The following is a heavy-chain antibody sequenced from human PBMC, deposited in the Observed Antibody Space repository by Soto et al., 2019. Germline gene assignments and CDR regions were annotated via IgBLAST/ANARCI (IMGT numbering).Heavy chain of an antibody. CDR2: TYYSGST. CDR3: ARDRGDGSGSLFYYGMDV. J-gene: IGHJ6*02. CDR1: GGSISSGDYY. Sequence: SETLSLTCTVSGGSISSGDYYWSWIRQPPGKGLEWIGYTYYSGSTYYNPSLKSRVTISVDTSKNQFSLKLSSVTAADTAVYYCARDRGDGSGSLFYYGMDVWGQGTTVTVSS. D-gene: IGHD3-10*01. V-gene: IGHV4-30-4*01.